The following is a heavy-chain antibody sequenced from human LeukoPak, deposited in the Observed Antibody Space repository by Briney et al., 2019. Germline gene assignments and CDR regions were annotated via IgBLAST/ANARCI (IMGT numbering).Heavy chain of an antibody. CDR3: ARDPYVLLWFGESTPYFDY. Sequence: PGGSLGLSCAASGFTFSSYWMHWVRQAPGKGLVGVSRINSDGSSTSYADSVKGRFTISRDNAKNTLYLQMNSLRAEDTAVYYCARDPYVLLWFGESTPYFDYRGQGTLVTVSS. D-gene: IGHD3-10*01. CDR2: INSDGSST. V-gene: IGHV3-74*01. CDR1: GFTFSSYW. J-gene: IGHJ4*02.